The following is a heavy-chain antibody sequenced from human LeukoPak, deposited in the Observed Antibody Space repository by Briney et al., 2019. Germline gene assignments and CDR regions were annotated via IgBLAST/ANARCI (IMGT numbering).Heavy chain of an antibody. J-gene: IGHJ4*02. D-gene: IGHD4-23*01. CDR2: IKQDGSEK. V-gene: IGHV3-7*03. CDR1: GFTFSSYW. Sequence: GGSLRLSCAASGFTFSSYWMSWVRQAPGKGLGWVANIKQDGSEKYYVDSVKGRFTISRDNAKNSLYLQMNSLRAEDTAVYYCARRAGGYSHPYDYWGQGTLVTVSS. CDR3: ARRAGGYSHPYDY.